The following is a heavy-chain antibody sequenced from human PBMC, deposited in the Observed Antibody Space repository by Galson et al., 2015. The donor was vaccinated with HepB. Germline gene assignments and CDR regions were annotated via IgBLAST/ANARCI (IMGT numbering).Heavy chain of an antibody. V-gene: IGHV4-4*02. J-gene: IGHJ5*02. CDR1: GGSISNSIW. D-gene: IGHD1-14*01. CDR3: ARDSRIRGFDP. CDR2: IYHSGST. Sequence: ETLSLTCAVSGGSISNSIWWSWVRQPPGKGLDWIGQIYHSGSTNYNPSLKSRVTISVDKSRNQFSLQLTSVTAADTAVYYCARDSRIRGFDPWGQGTLVTVAS.